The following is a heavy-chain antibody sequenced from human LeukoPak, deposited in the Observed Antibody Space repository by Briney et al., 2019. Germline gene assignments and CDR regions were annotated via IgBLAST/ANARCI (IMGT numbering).Heavy chain of an antibody. J-gene: IGHJ4*02. CDR3: ARHRYGIAAPGAAY. CDR1: GYSISSGYY. Sequence: SETLSLTCAVSGYSISSGYYWGWIRQPPGKGLEWIGSIYHSGSTYYNPSLKSRDTISVDTSKNQFSLKLSSVTAADTAVYYCARHRYGIAAPGAAYWGQGTLVTVSS. D-gene: IGHD6-6*01. CDR2: IYHSGST. V-gene: IGHV4-38-2*01.